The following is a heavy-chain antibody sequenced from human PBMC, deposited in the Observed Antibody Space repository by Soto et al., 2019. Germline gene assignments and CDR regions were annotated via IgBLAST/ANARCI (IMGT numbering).Heavy chain of an antibody. CDR3: ARPYYGSGSYYDY. D-gene: IGHD3-10*01. Sequence: QLQLQESGPGLVKPSATLSLTCTVSGGSISSSSYYWGWIRQPPGKGLEWIGSIYYSGSTYYNPSLKSRASLSVETSKNQFALKLSSVTAADTAVYYWARPYYGSGSYYDYWGQGTLVTVSS. CDR1: GGSISSSSYY. J-gene: IGHJ4*02. CDR2: IYYSGST. V-gene: IGHV4-39*01.